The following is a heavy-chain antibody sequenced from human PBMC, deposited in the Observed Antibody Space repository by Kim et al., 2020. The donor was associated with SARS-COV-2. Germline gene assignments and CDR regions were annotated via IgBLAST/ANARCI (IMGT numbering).Heavy chain of an antibody. J-gene: IGHJ3*02. CDR3: ARQVLGQWLARDAFDI. V-gene: IGHV4-59*08. CDR1: GGSISSYY. Sequence: SETLSLTCTVSGGSISSYYWSWIRQPPGKGLEWIGYIYYSGSTNYNPSLKSRVTISVDTSKNQFSLKLSSVTAADTAVYYCARQVLGQWLARDAFDIWGQGTVVTISS. CDR2: IYYSGST. D-gene: IGHD6-19*01.